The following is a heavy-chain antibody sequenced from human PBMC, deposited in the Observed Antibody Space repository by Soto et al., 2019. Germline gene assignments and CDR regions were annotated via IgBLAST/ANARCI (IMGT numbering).Heavy chain of an antibody. CDR2: IKEDGSER. CDR1: GFSFGTYW. CDR3: ARDVGPVTIFGEALSGYFDF. V-gene: IGHV3-7*03. D-gene: IGHD3-3*01. J-gene: IGHJ4*02. Sequence: GVSLRLSCAVSGFSFGTYWMSGVRQAPGKGLEWLASIKEDGSERYYLDSVKGRFTISRDNAKDSLSLQMNSLRGEDTAFYYCARDVGPVTIFGEALSGYFDFWGQGTLVTVSS.